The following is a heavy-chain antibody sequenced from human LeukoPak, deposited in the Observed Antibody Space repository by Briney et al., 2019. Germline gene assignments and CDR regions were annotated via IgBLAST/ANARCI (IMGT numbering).Heavy chain of an antibody. J-gene: IGHJ4*02. D-gene: IGHD6-19*01. CDR3: ARVFSGSVSSGSFDC. V-gene: IGHV3-33*01. CDR2: IWYDASNK. CDR1: GFTFSNYA. Sequence: GGSLRLSCTASGFTFSNYAMHWVRQAPGKGLEWVAVIWYDASNKYYAESVKGRFTISRDNSKNTLYLQMNSLKAEDTAVYYCARVFSGSVSSGSFDCWGQGTLVTVSS.